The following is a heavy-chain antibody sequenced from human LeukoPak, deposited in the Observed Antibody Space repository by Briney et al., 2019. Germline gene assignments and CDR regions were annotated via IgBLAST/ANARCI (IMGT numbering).Heavy chain of an antibody. D-gene: IGHD3-3*01. CDR3: ARASVLRFPYAFDI. CDR2: INHSGST. Sequence: PSETLSLTCTVSGYSISSGFFWGWIRQPPGKGLEWIGEINHSGSTNYNPSLKSRVTISVDTSKNQFSLKLSSVTAADTAVYYCARASVLRFPYAFDIWGQGTMVTVSS. J-gene: IGHJ3*02. V-gene: IGHV4-38-2*02. CDR1: GYSISSGFF.